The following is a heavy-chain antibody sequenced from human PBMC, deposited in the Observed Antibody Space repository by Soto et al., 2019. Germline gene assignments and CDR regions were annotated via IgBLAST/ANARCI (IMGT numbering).Heavy chain of an antibody. CDR2: ISGSGGST. CDR3: AKVPDVVAATYYYYMDV. Sequence: EVQLLESGGGLVQPGGSLRLSCAASGFTFSSYAMSWVRQAPGKGLEWVSAISGSGGSTYYADSVKGRFTISRDNSKNTLYLQMNSLRAEDTAVYYCAKVPDVVAATYYYYMDVWGKGTTVTVSS. V-gene: IGHV3-23*01. D-gene: IGHD2-15*01. CDR1: GFTFSSYA. J-gene: IGHJ6*03.